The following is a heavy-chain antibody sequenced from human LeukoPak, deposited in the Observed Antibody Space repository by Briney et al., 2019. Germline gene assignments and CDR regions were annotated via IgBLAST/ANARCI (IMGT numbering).Heavy chain of an antibody. J-gene: IGHJ5*02. CDR2: IIPIFGTA. V-gene: IGHV1-69*13. CDR1: GGTFRSYA. D-gene: IGHD6-19*01. Sequence: SVKVSCKASGGTFRSYALSRVRQAPGHGLEWMGGIIPIFGTANSAQKFKGRVTITADESTSTAYMELSSLRSEDTAVYYCARDRGSSGWSPKFDPWGEGTLVTVSS. CDR3: ARDRGSSGWSPKFDP.